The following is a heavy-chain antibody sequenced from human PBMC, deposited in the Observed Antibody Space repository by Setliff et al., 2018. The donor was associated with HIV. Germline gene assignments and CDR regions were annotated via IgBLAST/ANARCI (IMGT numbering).Heavy chain of an antibody. Sequence: PSETLSLTCAVSGVSISSSSYFWGWIRRPQGTGLDWIGSIYFSGSTYYNPSLGSRVTISMDTSKNQFSLKLTSGTAADTAVYYCARHPRHYNILTGYRYYYMDVWGKGTTVTVSS. V-gene: IGHV4-39*01. CDR1: GVSISSSSYF. CDR3: ARHPRHYNILTGYRYYYMDV. CDR2: IYFSGST. J-gene: IGHJ6*03. D-gene: IGHD3-9*01.